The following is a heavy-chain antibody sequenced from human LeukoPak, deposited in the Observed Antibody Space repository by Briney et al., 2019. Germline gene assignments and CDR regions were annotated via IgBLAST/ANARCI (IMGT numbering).Heavy chain of an antibody. D-gene: IGHD6-13*01. CDR2: ISGSGGST. J-gene: IGHJ4*02. CDR3: ARDGPYLATTGDNY. V-gene: IGHV3-23*01. Sequence: PGGSLRLSCAASGFTFSSYAMSWVRQAPGKGLEWVSAISGSGGSTYYADSVKGRFTISRGNSKNTLYLQMNSLRAEDTAVYYCARDGPYLATTGDNYWGQGTLVTVSS. CDR1: GFTFSSYA.